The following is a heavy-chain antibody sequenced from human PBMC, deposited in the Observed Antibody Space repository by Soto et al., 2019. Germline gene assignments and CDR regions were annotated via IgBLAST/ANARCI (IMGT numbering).Heavy chain of an antibody. CDR2: IIPILGIA. D-gene: IGHD3-9*01. CDR1: GGTFSSYT. V-gene: IGHV1-69*02. Sequence: QVQLVQSGAEVKKPGSSVKVSCKASGGTFSSYTISWVRQAPGQGLEWMGRIIPILGIANYAQKFQGRVTITADKSASTAYMELSSLRSEDTAVYYCIFDWPQWGYWGQGTLVTVSS. CDR3: IFDWPQWGY. J-gene: IGHJ4*02.